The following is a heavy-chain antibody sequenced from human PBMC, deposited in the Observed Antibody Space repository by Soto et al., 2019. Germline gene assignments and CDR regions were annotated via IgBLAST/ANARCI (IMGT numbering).Heavy chain of an antibody. CDR2: IFYNGNT. D-gene: IGHD3-10*01. CDR3: ARGGKTFYFGSGTSRDYYYNYGMDV. V-gene: IGHV4-59*01. J-gene: IGHJ6*02. Sequence: SETLSLTCSASGASISSYYWSWVRLPPGKGLEGLGFIFYNGNTNYNSSLKSRLTMSIDTSKNQFSLRLSSVTAADTAVYFCARGGKTFYFGSGTSRDYYYNYGMDVWGQGTTVT. CDR1: GASISSYY.